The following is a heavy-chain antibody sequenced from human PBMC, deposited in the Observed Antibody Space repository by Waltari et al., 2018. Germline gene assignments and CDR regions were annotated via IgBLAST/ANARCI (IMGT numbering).Heavy chain of an antibody. CDR3: AREGNYYDSSSPPIDY. CDR2: SIPIFGTA. J-gene: IGHJ4*02. CDR1: AGTFRIYP. Sequence: HVQRVQSGAEGKKPGSSVQLSCKASAGTFRIYPIRWVRQAAGQGLEWMGGSIPIFGTANYAQKFKGRVTITADESTSTAYMELSSLRSEDTAVYYCAREGNYYDSSSPPIDYWGQGTLVTVSS. D-gene: IGHD3-22*01. V-gene: IGHV1-69*01.